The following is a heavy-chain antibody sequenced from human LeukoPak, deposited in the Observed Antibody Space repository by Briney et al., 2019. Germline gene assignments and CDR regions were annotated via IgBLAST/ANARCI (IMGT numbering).Heavy chain of an antibody. J-gene: IGHJ4*02. CDR2: MNPNSGNT. CDR3: ARAKYGDLDS. CDR1: GYTYTNYD. D-gene: IGHD4-17*01. Sequence: ASVKVSCTASGYTYTNYDINWVRQATGQGLEWMGWMNPNSGNTGYVQKFKGRVTMTRDTSITTAYMELSSLRFDGTAVYYCARAKYGDLDSWGQGTLVTVSS. V-gene: IGHV1-8*01.